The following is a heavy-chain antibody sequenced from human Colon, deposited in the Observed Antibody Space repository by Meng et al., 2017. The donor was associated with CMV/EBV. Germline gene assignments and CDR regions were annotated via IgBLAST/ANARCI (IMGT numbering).Heavy chain of an antibody. CDR3: AKYIVVVPAAIKLTYYYGMDV. J-gene: IGHJ6*02. CDR1: GFTFSVYG. V-gene: IGHV3-23*01. D-gene: IGHD2-2*02. CDR2: ISGSGGST. Sequence: GGSLRLSCAASGFTFSVYGMHWVRQAPRKGLEWVSAISGSGGSTYYADSVKGRFTISRDNSKNTLYLQMNSLRAEDTAVYYCAKYIVVVPAAIKLTYYYGMDVWGQGTTVTVSS.